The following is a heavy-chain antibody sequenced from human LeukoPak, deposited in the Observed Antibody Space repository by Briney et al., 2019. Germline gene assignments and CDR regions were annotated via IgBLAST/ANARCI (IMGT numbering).Heavy chain of an antibody. Sequence: GGSLRLSCAASGFTFSSYAMHWVRQAPGKGLEWVAVISYDGSNKYYADSVKGRFTISRDNSKNTLYLQMNSLRAEDTAVYYCARLSGDLLGVYWGQGTLVTVSS. V-gene: IGHV3-30*04. CDR2: ISYDGSNK. D-gene: IGHD2-21*02. CDR3: ARLSGDLLGVY. J-gene: IGHJ4*02. CDR1: GFTFSSYA.